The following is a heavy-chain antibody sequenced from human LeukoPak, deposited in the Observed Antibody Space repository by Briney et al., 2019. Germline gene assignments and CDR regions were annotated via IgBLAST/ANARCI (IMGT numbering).Heavy chain of an antibody. J-gene: IGHJ4*02. CDR3: ARDRYYGSGRYNYFDY. D-gene: IGHD3-10*01. CDR1: GFTFSTYT. Sequence: PGGSLRLSCAASGFTFSTYTIHWVRQAPGKGLEWVAVISSDGNNKDYADSGKGRFTVSTDNSKNTLYLQMNSLRAEDTAVYYCARDRYYGSGRYNYFDYWGQGTLVTVSS. V-gene: IGHV3-30-3*01. CDR2: ISSDGNNK.